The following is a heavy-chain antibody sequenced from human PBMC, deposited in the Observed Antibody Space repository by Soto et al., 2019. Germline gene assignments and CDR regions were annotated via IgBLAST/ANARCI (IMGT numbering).Heavy chain of an antibody. D-gene: IGHD3-3*02. V-gene: IGHV3-48*02. CDR3: ARGNIFAWGVDAFDI. J-gene: IGHJ3*02. Sequence: EVQLVESGGGLVQPGGSLRLSCAASGFTFSSYSMNWVRQAPGMGLEWVSYITTSSGTMYYTDSVKGRFAISRDNAQNSLFLQMNSLRDEDTAVYYCARGNIFAWGVDAFDIWGQGTTVTVSS. CDR1: GFTFSSYS. CDR2: ITTSSGTM.